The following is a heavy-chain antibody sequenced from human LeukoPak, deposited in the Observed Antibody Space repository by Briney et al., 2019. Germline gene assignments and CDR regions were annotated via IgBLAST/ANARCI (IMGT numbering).Heavy chain of an antibody. CDR2: IWYDGSNK. CDR1: GFTFSSYG. D-gene: IGHD3-16*01. CDR3: ATRGPPKTYYFDS. V-gene: IGHV3-33*01. Sequence: GGSLRLSCAASGFTFSSYGMHWVRQAPGKGLEWVAVIWYDGSNKYYAGSVRGRFTMSSDNSKNTLYLQMSSLRAEDTAVYYCATRGPPKTYYFDSWGQGTLVTVSS. J-gene: IGHJ4*02.